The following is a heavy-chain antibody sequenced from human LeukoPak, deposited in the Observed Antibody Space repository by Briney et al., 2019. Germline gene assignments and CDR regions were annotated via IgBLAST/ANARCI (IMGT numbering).Heavy chain of an antibody. CDR1: GFTFSDTW. CDR3: AKSFRG. D-gene: IGHD3-10*01. V-gene: IGHV3-74*01. CDR2: IRSDGSDT. J-gene: IGHJ4*02. Sequence: GGSLRLSCAASGFTFSDTWMHWVRHAPGKGLVWVSRIRSDGSDTRYAESVKGRFTISRDNAKNTLYLQMNSLRAEDTAVYYCAKSFRGWGQGTLVTVSS.